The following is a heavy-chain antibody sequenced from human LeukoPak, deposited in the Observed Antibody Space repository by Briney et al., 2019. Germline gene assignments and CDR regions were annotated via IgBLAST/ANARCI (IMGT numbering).Heavy chain of an antibody. Sequence: GGSLRLSCTVSGFTVSSNSMSWVRQAPGKGLEWVSFIYSDNTHYSDSVRGRFTISRDNSKNTLYLQMNSLRAEDTAVYYCARRAGAYSHPYDYWGQGTLVTVSS. D-gene: IGHD4/OR15-4a*01. CDR1: GFTVSSNS. CDR2: IYSDNT. J-gene: IGHJ4*02. V-gene: IGHV3-53*01. CDR3: ARRAGAYSHPYDY.